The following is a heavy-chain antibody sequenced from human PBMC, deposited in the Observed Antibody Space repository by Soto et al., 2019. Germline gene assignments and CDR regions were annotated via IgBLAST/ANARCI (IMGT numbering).Heavy chain of an antibody. CDR1: GYTFTGYY. D-gene: IGHD6-19*01. V-gene: IGHV1-2*04. CDR2: INPNSGGT. CDR3: ARDQGSAVAGFYYYYGMDV. J-gene: IGHJ6*02. Sequence: ASVKVSCKASGYTFTGYYMHWVRQAPGQGLEWMGWINPNSGGTNYAQKFQGWVTMTRDTSISTAYMELSRLRSDDTAVYYCARDQGSAVAGFYYYYGMDVWGQGTTVTVSS.